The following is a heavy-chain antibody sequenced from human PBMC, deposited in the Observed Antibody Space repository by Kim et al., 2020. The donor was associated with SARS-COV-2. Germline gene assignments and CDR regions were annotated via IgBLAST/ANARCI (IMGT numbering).Heavy chain of an antibody. CDR1: GFTFSSYS. Sequence: GGSLRLSCAASGFTFSSYSMNWVRQAPGKGLEWVSSISSSSSYIYYADSVKGRFTISRDNAKNSLYLQMNSLRAEDTAVYYCARDTYYYDSSGSWYYGMDVWGQGTTVTVSS. D-gene: IGHD3-22*01. V-gene: IGHV3-21*01. CDR3: ARDTYYYDSSGSWYYGMDV. J-gene: IGHJ6*02. CDR2: ISSSSSYI.